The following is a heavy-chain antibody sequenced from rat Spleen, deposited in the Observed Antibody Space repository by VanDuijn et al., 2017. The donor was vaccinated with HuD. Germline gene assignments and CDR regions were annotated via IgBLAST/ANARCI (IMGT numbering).Heavy chain of an antibody. CDR2: ISYDGVST. D-gene: IGHD1-1*01. J-gene: IGHJ2*01. V-gene: IGHV5-29*01. CDR3: TTGLQ. Sequence: EVQLVESGGGLVQPGKSLKLSCAASGFTFNNYGMAWVRQAPTKGLEWVATISYDGVSTYYRDSVRGRFTISSDDAKTTLYLQMDSLRSEDTATYYCTTGLQWGQGVMVTVSS. CDR1: GFTFNNYG.